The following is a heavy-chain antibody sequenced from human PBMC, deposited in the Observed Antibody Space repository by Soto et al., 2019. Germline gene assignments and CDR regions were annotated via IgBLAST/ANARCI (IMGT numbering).Heavy chain of an antibody. Sequence: GESLKISCKGSGYRFSSYWIGWVRQMPGKGLEWMGIIYPVDSDTRYSPSFQGQVTISADKSISTAYLQWSSVKASDTAMYYCARTAAAGKYYYGMDVWGQGTTVTVSS. CDR2: IYPVDSDT. J-gene: IGHJ6*02. V-gene: IGHV5-51*01. CDR3: ARTAAAGKYYYGMDV. CDR1: GYRFSSYW. D-gene: IGHD6-13*01.